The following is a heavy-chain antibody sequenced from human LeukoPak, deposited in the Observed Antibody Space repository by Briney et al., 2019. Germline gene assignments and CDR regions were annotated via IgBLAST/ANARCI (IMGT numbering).Heavy chain of an antibody. CDR1: GYTFTDYY. V-gene: IGHV1-2*02. CDR3: ARVLSKVLLWFGERENWFDP. D-gene: IGHD3-10*01. Sequence: GASVKVSRKASGYTFTDYYMHWVRQAPGQGLEWMGWINPNSGGTNYAQKFQDRVTMTRDTSISTAYMELSRLRSDDTAVYYCARVLSKVLLWFGERENWFDPWGQGTLVTVSS. J-gene: IGHJ5*02. CDR2: INPNSGGT.